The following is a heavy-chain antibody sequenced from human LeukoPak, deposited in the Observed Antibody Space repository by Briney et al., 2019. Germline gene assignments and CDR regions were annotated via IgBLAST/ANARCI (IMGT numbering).Heavy chain of an antibody. J-gene: IGHJ6*03. Sequence: ASVKVSCKASGYTFTGYYMHWVRQAPGQGLEWMGWINPNSGGTNYAQKFQGRVTMTRDTSISTAYMELSRLRSDDTAVYYCARYSLYYDSSGYYMDVWGKGTTVTIPS. V-gene: IGHV1-2*02. CDR2: INPNSGGT. CDR3: ARYSLYYDSSGYYMDV. CDR1: GYTFTGYY. D-gene: IGHD3-22*01.